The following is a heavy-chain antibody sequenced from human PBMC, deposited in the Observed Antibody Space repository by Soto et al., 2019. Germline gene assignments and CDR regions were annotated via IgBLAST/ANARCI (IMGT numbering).Heavy chain of an antibody. Sequence: GGSLRLSCAASAFSFSDYYMSWIRQAPGKGLEWVSYISSSGSTIYYADSVKGRFTISRDNAKNSLYLQMNSLRAEDTAVYYCARSRDGYNSWFDPWGQGTLVTVSS. CDR3: ARSRDGYNSWFDP. J-gene: IGHJ5*02. V-gene: IGHV3-11*01. CDR2: ISSSGSTI. CDR1: AFSFSDYY. D-gene: IGHD5-12*01.